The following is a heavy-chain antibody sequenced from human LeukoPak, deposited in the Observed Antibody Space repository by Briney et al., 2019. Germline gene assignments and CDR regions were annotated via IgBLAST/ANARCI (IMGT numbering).Heavy chain of an antibody. D-gene: IGHD5-18*01. V-gene: IGHV4-31*03. CDR3: ARDIGFRGYSLSGGFDP. J-gene: IGHJ5*02. CDR1: GGSINSGGSY. CDR2: IYYSGST. Sequence: SETLSLTCTVSGGSINSGGSYWSWIRQHPGKGLEWIGFIYYSGSTYYSPSLKSRVTISVDTSKNQFSLKLSSVTAADTAVYYCARDIGFRGYSLSGGFDPWGQGTLVTVSS.